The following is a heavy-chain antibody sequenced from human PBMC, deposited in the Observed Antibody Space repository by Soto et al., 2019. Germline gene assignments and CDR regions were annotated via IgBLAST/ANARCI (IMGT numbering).Heavy chain of an antibody. Sequence: PGGSLRLSCAASGFTFNTYGMYWVRQAPGKGLEWVAAISYDGSNKYHADSVKGRFTISRDNSKNTLYLQMNSLRVGDTAVYYCAKDIVRYTYGACDYWGQGALVTVSS. J-gene: IGHJ4*02. CDR3: AKDIVRYTYGACDY. CDR1: GFTFNTYG. V-gene: IGHV3-30*18. CDR2: ISYDGSNK. D-gene: IGHD5-18*01.